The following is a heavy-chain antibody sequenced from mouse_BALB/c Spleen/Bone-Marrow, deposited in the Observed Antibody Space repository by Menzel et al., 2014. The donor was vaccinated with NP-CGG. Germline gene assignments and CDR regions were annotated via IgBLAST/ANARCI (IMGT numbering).Heavy chain of an antibody. Sequence: EVQLQQSGPELVKPGASVKISCKASGYSFTGYFMNWVKQSHGKSLEWIRRINPYNGDTFYNQKFKGKATLTVDESSSTAHMELLSLTSEDSAVYYCGGQDGYYGGFAYWGQGTLVTVSA. CDR3: GGQDGYYGGFAY. CDR2: INPYNGDT. D-gene: IGHD2-3*01. V-gene: IGHV1-37*01. CDR1: GYSFTGYF. J-gene: IGHJ3*01.